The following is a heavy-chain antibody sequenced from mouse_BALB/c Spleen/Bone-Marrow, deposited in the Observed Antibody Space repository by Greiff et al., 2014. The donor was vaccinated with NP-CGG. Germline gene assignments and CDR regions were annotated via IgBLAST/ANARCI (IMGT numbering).Heavy chain of an antibody. D-gene: IGHD2-3*01. J-gene: IGHJ4*01. CDR3: ARSCDGYPRDAMDN. CDR2: IYPGSGNT. Sequence: QVQLQQPGAELARPGDSVKLSCKASGYTFTDYYINWVKQRTGQGLEWIGEIYPGSGNTYYNEKFKCKATLTADISSSTAYMQLSSLTSEDSAIYFCARSCDGYPRDAMDNWGQGTSVTVSS. V-gene: IGHV1-77*01. CDR1: GYTFTDYY.